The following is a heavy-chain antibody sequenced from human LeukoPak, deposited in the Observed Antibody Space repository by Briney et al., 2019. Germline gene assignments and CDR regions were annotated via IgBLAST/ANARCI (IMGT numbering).Heavy chain of an antibody. CDR2: IKQDGSEK. CDR1: GFTLSSYA. Sequence: AGGTLRLSCAASGFTLSSYAMCWVRQAPGEGLEWVANIKQDGSEKYYVGSVKGRFTISRDNAKNALYLQMNSLRAEDTAVYYCAREAGAEITIFGVVMGPRTYDYYYYMDVWGKGTTVTVSS. CDR3: AREAGAEITIFGVVMGPRTYDYYYYMDV. V-gene: IGHV3-7*01. J-gene: IGHJ6*03. D-gene: IGHD3-3*01.